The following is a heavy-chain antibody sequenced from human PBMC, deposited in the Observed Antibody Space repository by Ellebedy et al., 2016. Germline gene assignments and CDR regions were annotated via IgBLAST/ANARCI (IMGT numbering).Heavy chain of an antibody. CDR1: AFTVSSTY. CDR2: LYGSGNT. CDR3: ARDSRVYCGGDCRSGLDY. Sequence: GGSLRLSCAASAFTVSSTYMTWVRQAPGKGLEWVSVLYGSGNTFYADSVKGRFTISRDNSKNTLFLQMNNLRAEDTAVYYCARDSRVYCGGDCRSGLDYWGQGTLVIVSS. V-gene: IGHV3-66*01. J-gene: IGHJ4*02. D-gene: IGHD2-21*02.